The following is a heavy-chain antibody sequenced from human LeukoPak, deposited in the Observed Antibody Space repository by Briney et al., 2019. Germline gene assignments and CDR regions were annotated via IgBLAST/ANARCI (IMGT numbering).Heavy chain of an antibody. J-gene: IGHJ3*02. D-gene: IGHD6-13*01. CDR3: AKAASSSWTRGGDAFDI. CDR1: GFTFDDYA. V-gene: IGHV3-9*01. CDR2: ISWNSGSI. Sequence: GRSLRLSCAASGFTFDDYAMHWVRQAPGMGLEWVSGISWNSGSIGYADSVKGRFTISRDNAKNSLYLQMNSLRAEDTALYYCAKAASSSWTRGGDAFDIWGQGTMVTVSS.